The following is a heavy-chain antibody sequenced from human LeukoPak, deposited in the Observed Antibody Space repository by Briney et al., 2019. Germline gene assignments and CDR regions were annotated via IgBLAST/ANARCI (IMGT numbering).Heavy chain of an antibody. CDR1: GFTFSSYV. Sequence: GGSLRLSCAATGFTFSSYVMNWVRQAPGKGLEWVSSISSSSSYIYYADSVKGRFTISRDNAKNSLYLQMNSLRAEDTAVYYCAREYGYTRHFVYWGQGTLVTVSS. V-gene: IGHV3-21*01. D-gene: IGHD5-24*01. CDR2: ISSSSSYI. CDR3: AREYGYTRHFVY. J-gene: IGHJ4*02.